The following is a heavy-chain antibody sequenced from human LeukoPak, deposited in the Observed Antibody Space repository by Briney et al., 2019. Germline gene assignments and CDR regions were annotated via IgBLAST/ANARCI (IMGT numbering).Heavy chain of an antibody. Sequence: PSETLSLTCTVSGASISTRSNYWGWIRQPPGKGLEWIGSTYYSGSTYFNPSLQSRVTLSVDTSNSQFFLKLNSVTAADTAVYYCVRDYGDYARQYYYGMGVWGQGTTVTVSS. CDR1: GASISTRSNY. CDR2: TYYSGST. J-gene: IGHJ6*02. CDR3: VRDYGDYARQYYYGMGV. D-gene: IGHD4-17*01. V-gene: IGHV4-39*01.